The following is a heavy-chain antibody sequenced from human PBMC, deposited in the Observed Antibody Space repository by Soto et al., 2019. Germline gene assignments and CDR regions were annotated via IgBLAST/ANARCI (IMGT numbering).Heavy chain of an antibody. Sequence: GSLRLSCAASGFTFSSYAMSWVRQAPGKGLEWVSAISGSGGSTYYADSVKGRFTISRDNSKNKLYLQMNSLRAEDTAVYYCAKDIAVPAAIYYYYYGMDVWGQGTTVTVSS. D-gene: IGHD2-2*02. CDR1: GFTFSSYA. V-gene: IGHV3-23*01. J-gene: IGHJ6*02. CDR3: AKDIAVPAAIYYYYYGMDV. CDR2: ISGSGGST.